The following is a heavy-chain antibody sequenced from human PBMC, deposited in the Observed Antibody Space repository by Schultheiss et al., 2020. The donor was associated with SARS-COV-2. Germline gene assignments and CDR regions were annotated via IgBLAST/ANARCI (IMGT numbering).Heavy chain of an antibody. Sequence: GGSLRLSCAASGFTFSSYAMSWVRQAPGKGLEWVSSISSSSSYIYYADSVKGRFTISRDNAKNSLYLQMNSLRAEDTAVYYCARDPPLSAAGTIGAFDIWGQGTMVTVSS. CDR3: ARDPPLSAAGTIGAFDI. J-gene: IGHJ3*02. CDR2: ISSSSSYI. D-gene: IGHD6-13*01. V-gene: IGHV3-21*01. CDR1: GFTFSSYA.